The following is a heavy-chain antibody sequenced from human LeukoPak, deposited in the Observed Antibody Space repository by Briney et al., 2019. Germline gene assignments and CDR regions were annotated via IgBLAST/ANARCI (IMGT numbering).Heavy chain of an antibody. CDR1: GGSISSGGYS. CDR3: ARGAPYYYDSSGSYFDY. J-gene: IGHJ4*02. D-gene: IGHD3-22*01. CDR2: IYYSGST. Sequence: SETLSLTCTVSGGSISSGGYSWSWIRQHPGKGLEWIGYIYYSGSTYYNPSLKSRVTISVDTSKNQFSLKLSSVTAADTAVYYCARGAPYYYDSSGSYFDYWAREPWSPSPQ. V-gene: IGHV4-31*03.